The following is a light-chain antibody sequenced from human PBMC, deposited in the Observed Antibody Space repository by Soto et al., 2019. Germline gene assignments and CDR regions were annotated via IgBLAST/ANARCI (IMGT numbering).Light chain of an antibody. CDR2: AYS. CDR1: SSKIGAGYD. J-gene: IGLJ3*02. Sequence: QSVLTQPPSVSGAPGQRVTISCTGSSSKIGAGYDVHWYQHLPGPDPKFLIHAYSNRPSGVPDRVSSAKSGPSASLAITGLQTEDEGDYYCQSYDSPLSGWVFGGGTKVPVL. CDR3: QSYDSPLSGWV. V-gene: IGLV1-40*01.